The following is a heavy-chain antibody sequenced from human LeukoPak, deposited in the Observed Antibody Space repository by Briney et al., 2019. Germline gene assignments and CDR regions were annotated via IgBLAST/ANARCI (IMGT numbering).Heavy chain of an antibody. CDR1: GFTFSSYD. J-gene: IGHJ4*02. CDR2: IGTAGDT. D-gene: IGHD6-13*01. CDR3: ARGAAAGTTDY. V-gene: IGHV3-13*01. Sequence: GGSLRLSCAASGFTFSSYDMHWVRQATGKGLEWVSAIGTAGDTYYPDSVKGRFTISRENAKNSLYLQMNSLRAGDTAVYYCARGAAAGTTDYWGQGTLVTVSS.